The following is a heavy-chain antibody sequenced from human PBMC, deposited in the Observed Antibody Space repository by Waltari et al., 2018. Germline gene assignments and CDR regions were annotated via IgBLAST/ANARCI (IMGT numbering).Heavy chain of an antibody. J-gene: IGHJ4*02. V-gene: IGHV3-23*01. Sequence: EVQLLESGGGLVQPGGSLRLSCAASGVTWSSYAMAWVRQAPGKGLGWVSAISGSGGSTYYADSVKGRFTISRDNSKNTLYLQMTSLRAEDTAVYYCAKDRAITIFGVVLSSEGFDYWGQGTLVTVSS. D-gene: IGHD3-3*01. CDR1: GVTWSSYA. CDR2: ISGSGGST. CDR3: AKDRAITIFGVVLSSEGFDY.